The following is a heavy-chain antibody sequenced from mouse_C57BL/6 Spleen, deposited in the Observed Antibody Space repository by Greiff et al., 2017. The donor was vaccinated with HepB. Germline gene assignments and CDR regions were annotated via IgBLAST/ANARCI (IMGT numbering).Heavy chain of an antibody. V-gene: IGHV1-4*01. D-gene: IGHD2-1*01. Sequence: VQLQQSGAELARPGASVKMSCKASGYTFTSYTMHWVKQRPGQGLEWIGYINHSSGYTKYNQKFKDKATLTADKSSSTAYMQLSSLTSEDSAVYYCARSVYGNYFYYFDYWGQGTTLTVSS. CDR2: INHSSGYT. J-gene: IGHJ2*01. CDR3: ARSVYGNYFYYFDY. CDR1: GYTFTSYT.